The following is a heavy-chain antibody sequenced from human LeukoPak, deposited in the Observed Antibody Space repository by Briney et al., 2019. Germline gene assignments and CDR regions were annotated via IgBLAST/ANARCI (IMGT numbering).Heavy chain of an antibody. J-gene: IGHJ5*02. Sequence: PSETLSLTCTVSGDSVSRGSYYWSWIRQPPGKGLEWIGYIFYSGGTTYNPSLKSRVTISIDASKNQFSLKVSSVTAADTAVYYCAREVGATHGWFVPWGQGTLVTVSS. CDR1: GDSVSRGSYY. CDR2: IFYSGGT. D-gene: IGHD1-26*01. CDR3: AREVGATHGWFVP. V-gene: IGHV4-61*01.